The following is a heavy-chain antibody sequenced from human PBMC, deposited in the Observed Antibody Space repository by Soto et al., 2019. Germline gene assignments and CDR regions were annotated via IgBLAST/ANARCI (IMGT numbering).Heavy chain of an antibody. V-gene: IGHV3-23*01. CDR2: ISGSGGST. J-gene: IGHJ4*02. CDR3: AKSTWYLQTYYFDY. D-gene: IGHD1-20*01. Sequence: GGSLRLSCAASGFTFSSFAMSWVRQAPGKGLEWVSAISGSGGSTYYADSVKGRFTMSRDNSKNTLYLQMNSLRAEDTAVYYCAKSTWYLQTYYFDYWGQGTLVTVSS. CDR1: GFTFSSFA.